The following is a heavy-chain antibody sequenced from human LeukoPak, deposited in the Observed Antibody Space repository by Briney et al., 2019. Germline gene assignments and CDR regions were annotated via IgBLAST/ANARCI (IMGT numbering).Heavy chain of an antibody. CDR2: INRSGST. CDR1: GGSFSGYY. CDR3: ARGRRPPVWSGYSYYFDY. D-gene: IGHD3-3*01. V-gene: IGHV4-34*01. Sequence: SETLSLTCAVYGGSFSGYYWSWIRQPPGKGLEWIGEINRSGSTNYNPSLKSRVTISVDTSKNQFSLKLSSVTAADTAVYYCARGRRPPVWSGYSYYFDYWGQGTLVTVSS. J-gene: IGHJ4*02.